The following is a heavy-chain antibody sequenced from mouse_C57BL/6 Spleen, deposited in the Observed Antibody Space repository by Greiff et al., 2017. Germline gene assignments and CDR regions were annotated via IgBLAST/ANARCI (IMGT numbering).Heavy chain of an antibody. CDR3: ARSHHYDYEDY. Sequence: QVQLQQSGPELVKPGASVKISCKASGYAFSSSWMNWVKQRPGKGLEWIGRIYPGDGDINYNGKFKGKVTLATDKSSSTAYMQLRSLTSEDSAVYVCARSHHYDYEDYWGQGTTLTVSS. D-gene: IGHD2-4*01. CDR2: IYPGDGDI. J-gene: IGHJ2*01. V-gene: IGHV1-82*01. CDR1: GYAFSSSW.